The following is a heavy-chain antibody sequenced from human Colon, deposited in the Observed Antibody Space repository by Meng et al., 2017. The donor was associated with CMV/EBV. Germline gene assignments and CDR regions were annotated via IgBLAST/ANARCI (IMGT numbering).Heavy chain of an antibody. Sequence: SLKISCVASGFIFDDHAMHWVRQAPGKGLEWVSGISWNSGSIGYADSVKGRFTISRDNAKNSLYLQMNSLRAEDTALYYCAKDMASPIFGVVRFYGMDVWGQGTTVTVSS. D-gene: IGHD3-3*01. V-gene: IGHV3-9*01. J-gene: IGHJ6*02. CDR3: AKDMASPIFGVVRFYGMDV. CDR1: GFIFDDHA. CDR2: ISWNSGSI.